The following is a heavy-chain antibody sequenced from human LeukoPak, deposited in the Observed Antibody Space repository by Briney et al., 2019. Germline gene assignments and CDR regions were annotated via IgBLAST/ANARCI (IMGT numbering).Heavy chain of an antibody. CDR2: INNGNGNT. CDR3: ARNTETAIPLPYYFDY. J-gene: IGHJ4*02. Sequence: GASVKVSCKASGYTFTSYAMHWVRQAPGQRLECMGWINNGNGNTKYSQKFQGRVTITRDTSASTAYMDLSSLRSEDTAVYYCARNTETAIPLPYYFDYWGQGTLVTVSS. V-gene: IGHV1-3*04. D-gene: IGHD2-21*02. CDR1: GYTFTSYA.